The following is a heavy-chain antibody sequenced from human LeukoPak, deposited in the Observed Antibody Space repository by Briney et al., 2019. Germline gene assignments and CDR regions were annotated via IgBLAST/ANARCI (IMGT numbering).Heavy chain of an antibody. CDR3: ARWSAGYCSSTSCQALSAFDY. V-gene: IGHV4-39*01. J-gene: IGHJ4*02. CDR2: IYYSGST. D-gene: IGHD2-2*01. Sequence: SETLSLTCTVSGGSISSSSYYWGRIRQPPGKGLEWIGSIYYSGSTYYNPSLKSRVTISVDTSKNQFSLKLSSVTAADTAVYYCARWSAGYCSSTSCQALSAFDYWGQGTLVTVSS. CDR1: GGSISSSSYY.